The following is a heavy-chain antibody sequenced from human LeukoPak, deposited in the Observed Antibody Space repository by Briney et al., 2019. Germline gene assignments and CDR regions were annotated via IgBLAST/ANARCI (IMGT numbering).Heavy chain of an antibody. CDR3: ARAPHFFDSSGSRYYFDY. J-gene: IGHJ4*02. CDR2: IYYSGNT. Sequence: SETLSLTCTVSGGSIRSTTYYWGWIHQPPGKGLEWIGSIYYSGNTYYSPSLMSRVTISVDTSKNQFSLNLSSVTAADTAMYYCARAPHFFDSSGSRYYFDYWGQGALVTVSS. V-gene: IGHV4-39*07. CDR1: GGSIRSTTYY. D-gene: IGHD3-22*01.